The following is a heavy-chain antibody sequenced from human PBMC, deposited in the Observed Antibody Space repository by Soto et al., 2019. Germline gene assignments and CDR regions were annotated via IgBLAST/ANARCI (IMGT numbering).Heavy chain of an antibody. CDR3: ARELYDILTGYYGVLGY. V-gene: IGHV1-2*04. CDR1: GYTFPGYY. CDR2: INPNSGGT. J-gene: IGHJ4*02. D-gene: IGHD3-9*01. Sequence: GASVKVSWKASGYTFPGYYMHWGRQAPGQSLEWMGWINPNSGGTIYAQKFQGWVTMTRDTSISTAYMELSRLRSDDTAVYYCARELYDILTGYYGVLGYWGQGTLVTVSS.